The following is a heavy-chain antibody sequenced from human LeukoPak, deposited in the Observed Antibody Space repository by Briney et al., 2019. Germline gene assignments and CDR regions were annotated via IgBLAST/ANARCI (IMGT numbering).Heavy chain of an antibody. V-gene: IGHV1-2*06. J-gene: IGHJ4*02. CDR1: GCTFTGYY. D-gene: IGHD6-19*01. Sequence: ASVKVSFQASGCTFTGYYMHWVRQAPGQGLEWMGRINPNSGGTNYAQKFQGRVTMTRDTSISTAYMELSRLRSDDTAVYYCARDHSGWYSDDYFDYWGQGTLVTVSS. CDR2: INPNSGGT. CDR3: ARDHSGWYSDDYFDY.